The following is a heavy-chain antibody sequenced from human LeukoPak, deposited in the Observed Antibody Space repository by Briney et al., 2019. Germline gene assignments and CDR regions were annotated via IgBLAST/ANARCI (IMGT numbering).Heavy chain of an antibody. Sequence: GGSLRLSCAASGFTFSDYSMNWVRQAPGKGLEWISYIGIDSGNTNYADSVKGRFTISGDKAKNSLYLQMNSLRVEDTAVYYCARDYKYAFDYWGQGTLVTVSS. J-gene: IGHJ4*02. CDR3: ARDYKYAFDY. CDR2: IGIDSGNT. CDR1: GFTFSDYS. D-gene: IGHD5-24*01. V-gene: IGHV3-48*01.